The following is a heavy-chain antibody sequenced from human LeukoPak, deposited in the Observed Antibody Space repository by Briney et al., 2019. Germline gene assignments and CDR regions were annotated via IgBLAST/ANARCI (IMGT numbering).Heavy chain of an antibody. V-gene: IGHV1-69*05. CDR2: IIPIFGTA. CDR1: GGTFSSYA. D-gene: IGHD1-26*01. CDR3: ARDLGIVGATTSYYYYMDV. J-gene: IGHJ6*03. Sequence: SVKVSCKASGGTFSSYAISWMRQAPGQGLEWMGRIIPIFGTANYAQKFQGRVTITTDESTSTAYMELSSLRSEDTAVYYCARDLGIVGATTSYYYYMDVWGKGTTVTVSS.